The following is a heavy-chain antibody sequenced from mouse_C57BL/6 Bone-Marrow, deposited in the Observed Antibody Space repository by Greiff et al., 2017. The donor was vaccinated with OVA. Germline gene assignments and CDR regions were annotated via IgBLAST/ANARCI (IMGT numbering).Heavy chain of an antibody. CDR3: AAYYYGSSPAWFAY. D-gene: IGHD1-1*01. CDR2: IWSGGST. CDR1: GFSLTSYG. J-gene: IGHJ3*01. V-gene: IGHV2-4*01. Sequence: VKLQQSGPGLVQPSQSLSITCTVSGFSLTSYGVHWVRQPPGKGLEWLGVIWSGGSTDYNAAFISRLSISKDNSKSQVFFKMNSLQADDTAIYYCAAYYYGSSPAWFAYWGQGTLVTVSA.